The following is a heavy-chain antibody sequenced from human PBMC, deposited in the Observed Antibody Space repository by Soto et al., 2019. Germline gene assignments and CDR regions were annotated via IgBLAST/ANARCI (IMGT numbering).Heavy chain of an antibody. CDR2: IYYSGST. V-gene: IGHV4-59*08. D-gene: IGHD2-15*01. J-gene: IGHJ4*02. CDR1: GGSISSYY. CDR3: ASGAYYFDY. Sequence: PSETLSLTCTVSGGSISSYYWSWIRQPPGKGLEWIGYIYYSGSTNYNPSLKSRVTISVDTSKNQFSLKLSSVTAADTAVYYCASGAYYFDYWGQGTLVTVSS.